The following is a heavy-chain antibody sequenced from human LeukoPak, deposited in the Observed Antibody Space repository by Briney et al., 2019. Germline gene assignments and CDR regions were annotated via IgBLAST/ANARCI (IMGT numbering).Heavy chain of an antibody. Sequence: SETLSLTCTVSGGSVRSGSYYWSWIRQPPGKGLQWIGYIYYSGITRYNPSLKSRVTISVDTSKNQFSLKLSSVTAADTAVYYCASGGYSGYAFDYWGQGILVTVSS. V-gene: IGHV4-61*01. CDR2: IYYSGIT. CDR1: GGSVRSGSYY. J-gene: IGHJ4*02. CDR3: ASGGYSGYAFDY. D-gene: IGHD5-12*01.